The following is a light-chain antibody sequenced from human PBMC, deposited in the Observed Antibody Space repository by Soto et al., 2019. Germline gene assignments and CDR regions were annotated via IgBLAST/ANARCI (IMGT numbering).Light chain of an antibody. Sequence: DIQMTQSPNFLSTSVGLTVTITCRATQGISRYLAWYQQKPGEVPKLLIHSASTLRSGVPSRFSGSGSGTDFTLTISSLQPEDVATYYCQKYKSDLPVGGGTKVDIK. CDR3: QKYKSDLP. J-gene: IGKJ4*01. CDR1: QGISRY. CDR2: SAS. V-gene: IGKV1-27*01.